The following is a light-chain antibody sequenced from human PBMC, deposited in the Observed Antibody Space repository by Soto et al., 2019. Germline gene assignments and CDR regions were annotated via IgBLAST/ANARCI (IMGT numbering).Light chain of an antibody. Sequence: QSALTQPASVSGSPGQSITISCTGTSSDVGGYNDVSWYQQHPGKAPKLMIYDVSNRPSGVSNRFSGSKSGNTASLTISGLQAEDEADYYCSSYTSSSTLEVFGTGTKLTVL. CDR1: SSDVGGYND. CDR2: DVS. V-gene: IGLV2-14*01. CDR3: SSYTSSSTLEV. J-gene: IGLJ1*01.